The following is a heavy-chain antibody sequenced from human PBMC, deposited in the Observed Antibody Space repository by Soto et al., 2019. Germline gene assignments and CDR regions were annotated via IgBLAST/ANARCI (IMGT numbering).Heavy chain of an antibody. J-gene: IGHJ4*02. CDR1: GGSISSYY. D-gene: IGHD3-16*01. V-gene: IGHV4-59*01. CDR2: SYYSGST. CDR3: ARSWGYYFDY. Sequence: QVQLQESGPGLVKPSETLSLTCTVSGGSISSYYWSWIRQPPGKGLEWIGYSYYSGSTNYNPSLKRRVTISVDTSKNQFSLKLSSVTDADTAVYYCARSWGYYFDYWGQGTLVTVSS.